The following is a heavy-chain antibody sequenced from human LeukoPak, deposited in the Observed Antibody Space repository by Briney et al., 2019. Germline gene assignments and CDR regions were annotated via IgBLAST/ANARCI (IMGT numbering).Heavy chain of an antibody. D-gene: IGHD2-15*01. J-gene: IGHJ4*02. CDR3: AKGEGYCGGGTCYRYFDS. CDR2: ISTDSTCT. CDR1: GFTFSSYP. V-gene: IGHV3-23*01. Sequence: GGSLRLSCAASGFTFSSYPMSWVHQAPGKGLEWVSIISTDSTCTFYAHSVKGRFTISRDNSKDTLYLQMSSLRVEDTAVYFCAKGEGYCGGGTCYRYFDSWGQGTLVTVSS.